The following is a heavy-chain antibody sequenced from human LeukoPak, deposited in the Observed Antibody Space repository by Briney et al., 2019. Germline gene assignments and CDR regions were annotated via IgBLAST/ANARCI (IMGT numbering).Heavy chain of an antibody. CDR3: AKDLHPAAPIVVVPAATVYGFDY. CDR1: GFTFSRSN. V-gene: IGHV3-48*04. Sequence: PGGSLRLSCAASGFTFSRSNMNWVRQAPGKGLEWVSYISHSVSPIYYADSVKGRFTISRDNAKNSLYLQMNSLRAEDTAVYYCAKDLHPAAPIVVVPAATVYGFDYWGQGTLVTVSS. D-gene: IGHD2-2*01. J-gene: IGHJ4*02. CDR2: ISHSVSPI.